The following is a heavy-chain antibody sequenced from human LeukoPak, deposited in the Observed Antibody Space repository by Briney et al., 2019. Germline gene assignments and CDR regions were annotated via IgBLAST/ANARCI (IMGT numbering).Heavy chain of an antibody. CDR1: CYTFTSYA. CDR3: ASALSGSYFDYFDY. Sequence: ASVKVSCKASCYTFTSYAISWVRQAPGQGLEWMGWISAYNGNTNYAQKLQDRVTMTTDTSTSTAYMELRSLRSDDTAVYYCASALSGSYFDYFDYWGQGTLVHVSS. V-gene: IGHV1-18*01. J-gene: IGHJ4*02. D-gene: IGHD1-26*01. CDR2: ISAYNGNT.